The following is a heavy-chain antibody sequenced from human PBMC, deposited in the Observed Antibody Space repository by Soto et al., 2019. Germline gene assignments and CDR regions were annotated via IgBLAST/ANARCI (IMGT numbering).Heavy chain of an antibody. CDR3: ARDPNWGDYYYYYYMDV. Sequence: GGSLRLSCIASGFTFSRYWMHWVRQAPGKGLVWVSRINRDGNNTTYADSVKGRFTISRDNAKNTLYLQVHSLRAEDTAVYYCARDPNWGDYYYYYYMDVWGKGTTVTVSS. CDR1: GFTFSRYW. V-gene: IGHV3-74*01. CDR2: INRDGNNT. J-gene: IGHJ6*03. D-gene: IGHD7-27*01.